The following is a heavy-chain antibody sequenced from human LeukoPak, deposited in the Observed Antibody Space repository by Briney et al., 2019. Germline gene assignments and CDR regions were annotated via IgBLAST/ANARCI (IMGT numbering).Heavy chain of an antibody. V-gene: IGHV4-39*07. CDR2: IYYSGST. Sequence: WIRQPPGKGLEWIGSIYYSGSTYYNPSLKSRVTISVDTSKNQFSLKLSSVTAADTAVYYCAGGYNFEDYWGQGTLVTVSS. CDR3: AGGYNFEDY. D-gene: IGHD5-24*01. J-gene: IGHJ4*02.